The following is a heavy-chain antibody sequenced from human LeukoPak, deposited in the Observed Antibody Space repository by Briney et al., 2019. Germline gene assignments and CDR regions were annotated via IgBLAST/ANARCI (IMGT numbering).Heavy chain of an antibody. CDR1: GFTFSSYA. CDR2: ISGSGGST. D-gene: IGHD5-18*01. J-gene: IGHJ1*01. Sequence: GGFLRLSCAASGFTFSSYAMSWVRQAPGKGLEWVSAISGSGGSTYYADSVKGRFTISRDNSKNTLYLQMNSLRAEDTAVYYCAKSGYSYGYGYFQHWGQGTLVTVSS. CDR3: AKSGYSYGYGYFQH. V-gene: IGHV3-23*01.